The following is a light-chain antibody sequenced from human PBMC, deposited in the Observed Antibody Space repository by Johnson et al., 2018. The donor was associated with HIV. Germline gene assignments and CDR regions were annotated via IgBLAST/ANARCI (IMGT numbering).Light chain of an antibody. Sequence: QSALTQPPSVSAAPGQKVTISCSGSSSNIGNNYVSWYQQLPGRAPKLLIYDNNKRPSGIPDRFSGSKSGTSATLGITGLQTGDAADYYCGTWDSSLRVGFFGTGSKVTVL. J-gene: IGLJ1*01. CDR2: DNN. CDR1: SSNIGNNY. CDR3: GTWDSSLRVGF. V-gene: IGLV1-51*01.